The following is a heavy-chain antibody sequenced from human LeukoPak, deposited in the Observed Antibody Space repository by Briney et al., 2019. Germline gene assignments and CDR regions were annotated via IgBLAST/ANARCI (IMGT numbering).Heavy chain of an antibody. J-gene: IGHJ3*02. Sequence: SETLSLTCTVSGGPISNYYWSWIRQPPGKGLECIGYFHYSVSTNYNPSLKSRVTMSVDTSKNQFSLKLTSVTAADAAVYYCARLGQPNAFDIWGQGTMVTVSS. CDR2: FHYSVST. CDR1: GGPISNYY. CDR3: ARLGQPNAFDI. V-gene: IGHV4-59*08. D-gene: IGHD3-16*01.